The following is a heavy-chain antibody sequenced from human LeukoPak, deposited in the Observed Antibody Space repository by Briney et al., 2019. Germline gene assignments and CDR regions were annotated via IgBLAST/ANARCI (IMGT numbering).Heavy chain of an antibody. Sequence: WASVKVSCKASGYTLTRYAVNWVRQAPGQGLEWMGWINTNIGNATYAQGFTGRFVFSLDTSVSTAYLQISSLKAEDTAVYYCARVIGYSGYDAFDYWGQGTLVTVSS. CDR1: GYTLTRYA. V-gene: IGHV7-4-1*02. D-gene: IGHD5-12*01. CDR3: ARVIGYSGYDAFDY. J-gene: IGHJ4*02. CDR2: INTNIGNA.